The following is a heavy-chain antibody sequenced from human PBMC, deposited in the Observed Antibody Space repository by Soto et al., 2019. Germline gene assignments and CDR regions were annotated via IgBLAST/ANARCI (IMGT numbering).Heavy chain of an antibody. Sequence: PGGSLRLSCAASGFTFSSYSMNWVRQAPGKGLEWVSSISSSSSYIYYADSAKGRFTISRDNAKNSLYLQMNSLRAEDTAVYYCARENSGYDYGLLPRFAYYYYGMDVWGQGTTVTVSS. J-gene: IGHJ6*02. D-gene: IGHD5-12*01. CDR2: ISSSSSYI. V-gene: IGHV3-21*01. CDR3: ARENSGYDYGLLPRFAYYYYGMDV. CDR1: GFTFSSYS.